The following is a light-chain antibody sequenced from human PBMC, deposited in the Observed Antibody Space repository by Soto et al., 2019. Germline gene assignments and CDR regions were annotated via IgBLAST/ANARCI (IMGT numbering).Light chain of an antibody. V-gene: IGKV3-15*01. J-gene: IGKJ4*01. CDR2: GAS. CDR3: QQYNNWPPLT. CDR1: QSVSSN. Sequence: EIVMTQSPATLSVSPGERVTLSCRASQSVSSNLGWYQQKPGQAPRLLIYGASTRATGIPARFSGSGSGTEFTLTISSLQSEEFAVYYCQQYNNWPPLTFGGGTKVAIK.